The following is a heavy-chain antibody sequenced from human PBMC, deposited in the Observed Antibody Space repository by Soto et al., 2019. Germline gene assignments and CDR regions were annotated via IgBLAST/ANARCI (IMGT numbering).Heavy chain of an antibody. CDR1: GYTFTSYA. CDR3: AREDIYTIFGVVKTYASKNFDY. D-gene: IGHD3-3*01. CDR2: INAGNGNT. V-gene: IGHV1-3*01. Sequence: ASVKVSCKASGYTFTSYAMHWVRQAPGQRLEWMGWINAGNGNTKYSQKFQGRVTITRDTSASTAYMELSSLRSEDTAVYYCAREDIYTIFGVVKTYASKNFDYWGQGTLVTVSS. J-gene: IGHJ4*02.